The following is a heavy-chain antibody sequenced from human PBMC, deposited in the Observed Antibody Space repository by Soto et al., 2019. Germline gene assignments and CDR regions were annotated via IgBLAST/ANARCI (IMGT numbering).Heavy chain of an antibody. D-gene: IGHD6-13*01. CDR2: IYYSGST. V-gene: IGHV4-59*01. J-gene: IGHJ4*02. CDR1: GGSISSYY. CDR3: ARAVEVDRSWYASGIHSPNFDY. Sequence: QVQLQESGPGLVKPSETLSLTCTVSGGSISSYYWSWIRQPPGKGLEWIGYIYYSGSTNYNPSLTRRVTISVDTSKNQFSLKLSSVTAADTAVYYCARAVEVDRSWYASGIHSPNFDYWGQGTLVTVSS.